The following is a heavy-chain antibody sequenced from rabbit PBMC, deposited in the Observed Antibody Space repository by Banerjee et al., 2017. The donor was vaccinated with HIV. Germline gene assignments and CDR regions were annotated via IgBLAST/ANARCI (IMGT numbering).Heavy chain of an antibody. CDR1: GFSFNNIYW. V-gene: IGHV1S45*01. J-gene: IGHJ4*01. CDR2: INAVTGKA. CDR3: ARDGAGGSYFAL. Sequence: QQQLEESGGGLVKPGGTLTLTCTASGFSFNNIYWICWVRQAPGKGLEWIACINAVTGKAVYASWAKGRFTFSKTSSTTVTLQMTSLTAADTATYFCARDGAGGSYFALRGPGTLVTVS. D-gene: IGHD8-1*01.